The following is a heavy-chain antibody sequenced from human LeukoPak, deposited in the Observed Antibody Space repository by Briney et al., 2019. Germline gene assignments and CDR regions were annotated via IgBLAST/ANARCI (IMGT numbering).Heavy chain of an antibody. Sequence: PSETLSLTCTVSGGSISSGDYYWSWIRQPPGKGLEWIGYIYYSGSTYYNPSLKSRVTISVDTSKHQFSLKLSSVTAADTAVYYCARETYSSSWLNWFDPWGQGTLVTVSS. CDR3: ARETYSSSWLNWFDP. CDR1: GGSISSGDYY. CDR2: IYYSGST. D-gene: IGHD6-13*01. V-gene: IGHV4-30-4*01. J-gene: IGHJ5*02.